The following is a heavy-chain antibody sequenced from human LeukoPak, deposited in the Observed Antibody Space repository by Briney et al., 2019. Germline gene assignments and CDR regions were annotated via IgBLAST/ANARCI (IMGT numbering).Heavy chain of an antibody. CDR2: IKQDGSEK. CDR3: ARDGFGTGSN. D-gene: IGHD3-16*01. CDR1: GLTFSNYW. Sequence: GGSLRLSCAASGLTFSNYWMDWVRQAPGKGLEWVANIKQDGSEKNYVDSVKGRFIISRDNAKNSLYLQMNTLRADDTAVYYCARDGFGTGSNWGQGTWSPSPQ. V-gene: IGHV3-7*03. J-gene: IGHJ4*02.